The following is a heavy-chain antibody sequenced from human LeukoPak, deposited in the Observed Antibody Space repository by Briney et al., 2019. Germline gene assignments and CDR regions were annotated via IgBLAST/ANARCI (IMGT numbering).Heavy chain of an antibody. CDR1: GFTFSSYR. J-gene: IGHJ4*02. D-gene: IGHD3-3*01. Sequence: GGSLRLSCAASGFTFSSYRMSWVRQAPGKGLEWVANIKQDGSEKYYVDSVKGRFTISRDNAKNSLYLQMNSLRAEDTAVYYCARYDFWSGSPYFDYWGQGTLVTVSS. CDR2: IKQDGSEK. V-gene: IGHV3-7*01. CDR3: ARYDFWSGSPYFDY.